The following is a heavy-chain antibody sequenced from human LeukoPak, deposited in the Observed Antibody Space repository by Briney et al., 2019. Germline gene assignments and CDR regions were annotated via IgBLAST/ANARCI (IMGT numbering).Heavy chain of an antibody. D-gene: IGHD2-21*01. CDR2: ISSGSSSI. V-gene: IGHV3-21*01. J-gene: IGHJ4*02. Sequence: GGSLRLSCAASGFTFSSYSMNWVRQAPGKGLEWVASISSGSSSISYAHSVKGRFIISRDNAQNSLYLQVNSLTAEDTAVYYCAKFVIYEGEDFWGQGTLVAVSS. CDR1: GFTFSSYS. CDR3: AKFVIYEGEDF.